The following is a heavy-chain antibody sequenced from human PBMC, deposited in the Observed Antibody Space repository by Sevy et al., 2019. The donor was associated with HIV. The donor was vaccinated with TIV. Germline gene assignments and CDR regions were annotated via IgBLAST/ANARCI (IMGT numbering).Heavy chain of an antibody. CDR3: AREGCTKPHDY. D-gene: IGHD2-8*01. J-gene: IGHJ4*02. CDR2: LSFGCGKI. CDR1: GFTFCKYS. Sequence: GGSLRLSCAASGFTFCKYSMSWVRQPPGKGLEWVSTLSFGCGKINYADSVKGRFTISRDNSKSSVYLQMNNLRPEDTAVYYCAREGCTKPHDYWGQGTLVTVSS. V-gene: IGHV3-23*01.